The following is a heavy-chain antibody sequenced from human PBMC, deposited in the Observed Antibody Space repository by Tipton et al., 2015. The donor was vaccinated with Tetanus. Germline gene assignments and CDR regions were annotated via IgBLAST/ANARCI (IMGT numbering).Heavy chain of an antibody. CDR3: ARFGWTFDYYGMDV. D-gene: IGHD2/OR15-2a*01. J-gene: IGHJ6*02. V-gene: IGHV1-8*01. CDR1: GYTFTSYD. CDR2: MNPNSGNT. Sequence: QVQLVQSGAEVKKPGASVKVSCKASGYTFTSYDINWVRQATGQGLEWMGWMNPNSGNTGYAQKFQGRVTMTRNTSISTAYMELSSLRSEDTVVYYCARFGWTFDYYGMDVWGQGTTVTVSS.